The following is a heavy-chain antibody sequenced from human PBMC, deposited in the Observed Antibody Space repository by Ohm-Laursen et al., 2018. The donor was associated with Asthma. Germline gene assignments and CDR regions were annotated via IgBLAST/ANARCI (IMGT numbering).Heavy chain of an antibody. CDR3: AKGRDYFDY. Sequence: SLRLSCAAFGFTFSSYGMHWVRQAPGKGLEWVAVISYDGSNKYYADSVKGRFTISRDNSKNTLYLQMNSLRAEDTAVYYCAKGRDYFDYWGQGTLVTVSS. CDR2: ISYDGSNK. CDR1: GFTFSSYG. V-gene: IGHV3-30*18. J-gene: IGHJ4*02.